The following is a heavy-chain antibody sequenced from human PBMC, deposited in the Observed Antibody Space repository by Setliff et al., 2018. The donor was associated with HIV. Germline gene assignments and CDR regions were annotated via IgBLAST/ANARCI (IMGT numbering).Heavy chain of an antibody. Sequence: GSLRLSCAASGFTFSSYWMHWVRQAPGKGLEWVSYISSSSSTIYYADSVKGRFTISRDNAKNSLYLQMNSLRAEDTAVYYCARDTGIAAAGKGGYYYYGMDVWGQGTTVTVSS. CDR1: GFTFSSYW. CDR3: ARDTGIAAAGKGGYYYYGMDV. V-gene: IGHV3-48*04. D-gene: IGHD6-13*01. CDR2: ISSSSSTI. J-gene: IGHJ6*02.